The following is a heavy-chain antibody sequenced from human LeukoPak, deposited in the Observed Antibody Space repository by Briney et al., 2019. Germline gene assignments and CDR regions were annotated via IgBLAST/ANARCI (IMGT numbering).Heavy chain of an antibody. D-gene: IGHD3-22*01. V-gene: IGHV4-4*07. CDR1: GGSISSYY. CDR2: IYSSGST. CDR3: ARMGYYYDSSGYWEYFQH. Sequence: SETLSITCTVSGGSISSYYWSWIRQPAGKGLEWIGRIYSSGSTNYNPSLKSRVTMSVDTSKNQFSLKLSSVTAADTAVYYCARMGYYYDSSGYWEYFQHWGQGTLVTVSS. J-gene: IGHJ1*01.